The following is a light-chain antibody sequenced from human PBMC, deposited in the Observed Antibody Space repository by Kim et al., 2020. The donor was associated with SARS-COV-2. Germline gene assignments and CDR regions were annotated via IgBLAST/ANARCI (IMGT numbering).Light chain of an antibody. J-gene: IGKJ2*01. Sequence: LSVSPGERATLSCRASQSVSSNLAWYQQKPGQAPRLLIYGSSTRATGIPARFSGSGSGTEFTLTISSLQSEDFAVYYCHQYNNWYTFGQGTKLEI. CDR1: QSVSSN. CDR3: HQYNNWYT. CDR2: GSS. V-gene: IGKV3-15*01.